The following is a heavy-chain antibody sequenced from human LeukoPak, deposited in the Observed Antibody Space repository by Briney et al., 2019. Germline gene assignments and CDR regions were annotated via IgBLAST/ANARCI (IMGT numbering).Heavy chain of an antibody. CDR1: GGSFSGYY. D-gene: IGHD4-17*01. CDR3: TRLSSYGDYVDY. CDR2: INHSGST. J-gene: IGHJ4*02. V-gene: IGHV4-34*01. Sequence: SETLSLTCAVYGGSFSGYYWSWIRQPPGKGLEWIGEINHSGSTNYDPSLKSRVTISVDTSKNQFSLKLSSVTAADTAVYYCTRLSSYGDYVDYWGQGTLVTVSS.